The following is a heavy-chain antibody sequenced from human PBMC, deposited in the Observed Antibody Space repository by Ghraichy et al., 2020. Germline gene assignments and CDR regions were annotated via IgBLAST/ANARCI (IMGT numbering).Heavy chain of an antibody. J-gene: IGHJ4*02. V-gene: IGHV3-11*04. CDR2: INSGGNTV. CDR1: GFIFSNYY. D-gene: IGHD1-1*01. Sequence: GGSLRPSCVASGFIFSNYYMTWIRQAPGKGLEWMSDINSGGNTVNYADSVKGRFTVSRDNARNSVHLQLKSLGVEDTAVYYCARGVNSDYWGQGTLVTVSS. CDR3: ARGVNSDY.